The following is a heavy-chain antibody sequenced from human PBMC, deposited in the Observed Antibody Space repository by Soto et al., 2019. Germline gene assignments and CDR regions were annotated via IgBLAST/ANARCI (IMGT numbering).Heavy chain of an antibody. V-gene: IGHV3-21*01. CDR1: GFSFYYYN. J-gene: IGHJ4*01. Sequence: WGSLRLSCAASGFSFYYYNMNWVRQPPRRGLEGGSSISGSGIDIHFTDSVKGRVTISRDNAKTSLYLQMDSVRPEDTAIYYCGRGGVTNYADSYLDLWCQGALVTVSS. CDR2: ISGSGIDI. CDR3: GRGGVTNYADSYLDL. D-gene: IGHD4-17*01.